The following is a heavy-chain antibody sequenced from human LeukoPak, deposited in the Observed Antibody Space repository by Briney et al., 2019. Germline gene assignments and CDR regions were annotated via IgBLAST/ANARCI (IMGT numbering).Heavy chain of an antibody. J-gene: IGHJ3*02. CDR1: GGTFSSYA. Sequence: ASVKVSCKASGGTFSSYAISWVLQAPGQGLEWMGGIIPIFGTANYAQKFQGRVTITTDESTSTAYMELSSLRSEDTAVYYCARDFEPDTAMVHAFDIWGQGTMVTVSS. V-gene: IGHV1-69*05. CDR2: IIPIFGTA. D-gene: IGHD5-18*01. CDR3: ARDFEPDTAMVHAFDI.